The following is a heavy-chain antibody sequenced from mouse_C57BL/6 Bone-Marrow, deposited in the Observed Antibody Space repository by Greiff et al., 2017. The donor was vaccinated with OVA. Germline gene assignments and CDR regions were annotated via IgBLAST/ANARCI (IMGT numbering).Heavy chain of an antibody. Sequence: VHLVESGPELVKPGASVKLSCKASGYTFTSYDINWVKQRPGQGLEWIGRIYPRDGSTKYNEKFKGKGTLTVDTSSSTAYMELHSLTSDVSSVYFCARGALIYDGYYWFAYWGQGTLVTVSA. CDR2: IYPRDGST. D-gene: IGHD2-3*01. J-gene: IGHJ3*01. CDR3: ARGALIYDGYYWFAY. CDR1: GYTFTSYD. V-gene: IGHV1-85*01.